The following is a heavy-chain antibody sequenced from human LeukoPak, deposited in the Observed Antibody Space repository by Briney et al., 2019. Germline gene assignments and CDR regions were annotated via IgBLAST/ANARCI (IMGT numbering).Heavy chain of an antibody. V-gene: IGHV4-38-2*02. CDR1: GYSISSGYY. CDR2: IYYSGST. D-gene: IGHD6-13*01. CDR3: ARENNKQQLVRRFDY. Sequence: SETLSLTCTVSGYSISSGYYWGWIRQPPGKGLEWIGSIYYSGSTYYNPSLKSRVTISVDTSKNQFSLKLSSVTAADTAVYYCARENNKQQLVRRFDYWGQGTLVTVSS. J-gene: IGHJ4*02.